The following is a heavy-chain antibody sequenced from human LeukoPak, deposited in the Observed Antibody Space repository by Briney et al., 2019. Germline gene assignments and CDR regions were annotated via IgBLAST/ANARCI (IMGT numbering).Heavy chain of an antibody. Sequence: SGGSLRLSCAASGFTFITYWMSWVRQAPGKGLEWVANIKQDGSEKYYVDSVKDRFTISRDNAKNSLYLQMNSLRAEDTAVYYCARDVLLTGTSGIDYWGQGTLVTVSS. V-gene: IGHV3-7*01. CDR1: GFTFITYW. CDR2: IKQDGSEK. D-gene: IGHD1-20*01. J-gene: IGHJ4*02. CDR3: ARDVLLTGTSGIDY.